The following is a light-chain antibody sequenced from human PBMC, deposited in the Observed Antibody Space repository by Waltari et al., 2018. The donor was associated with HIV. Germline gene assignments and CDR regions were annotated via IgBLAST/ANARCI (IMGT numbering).Light chain of an antibody. J-gene: IGLJ2*01. V-gene: IGLV2-14*03. CDR1: SSAVVLHTSNY. CDR3: TSYTSNPITTAVV. CDR2: NFR. Sequence: QSALTPPASVSGSPGQSITISCTGTSSAVVLHTSNYLSWYQYPPGKAPKLLIYNFRNRPFGCSSRFSGSKSGSTATLTISGLQAEDEADYYCTSYTSNPITTAVVFGGGTRLTVL.